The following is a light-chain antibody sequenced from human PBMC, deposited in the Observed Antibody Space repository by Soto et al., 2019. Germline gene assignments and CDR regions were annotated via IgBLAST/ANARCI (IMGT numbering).Light chain of an antibody. CDR2: DAS. CDR3: QHSSNGPLT. J-gene: IGKJ4*01. V-gene: IGKV3-11*01. CDR1: QSVSRS. Sequence: EIVLTQSPATLSLSPGERATLSCRASQSVSRSLAWYHQKPGQAPRLLIYDASNRATGIPAKFSGSGSGTDFDLTISSLETEDFALYYCQHSSNGPLTFGGGTKVEIK.